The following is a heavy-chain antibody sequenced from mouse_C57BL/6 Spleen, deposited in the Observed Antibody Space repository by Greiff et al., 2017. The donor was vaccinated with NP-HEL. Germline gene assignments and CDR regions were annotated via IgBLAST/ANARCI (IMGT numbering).Heavy chain of an antibody. CDR3: ARTEVYDYDGGADY. Sequence: QVQLQQPGAELVKPGASVKLSCKASGYTFTSYWMHWVKQRPGQGLEWIGVIHPNSGSTNYNEKFKSKATLTVDKSSSTAYMQLSSLTSEDSAVYYCARTEVYDYDGGADYWGQGTPLTVSS. J-gene: IGHJ2*01. D-gene: IGHD2-4*01. V-gene: IGHV1-64*01. CDR2: IHPNSGST. CDR1: GYTFTSYW.